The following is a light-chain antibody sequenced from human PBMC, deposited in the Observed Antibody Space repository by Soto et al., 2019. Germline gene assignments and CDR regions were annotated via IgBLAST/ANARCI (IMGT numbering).Light chain of an antibody. V-gene: IGLV2-14*03. CDR3: SSYTDTSSPVI. CDR2: DVN. Sequence: QSVLTQPASVSGSPGQSITISCTGTSTDVGGYDHVSWYQHHPGKAPKLIIYDVNLRPSGVSERFSGSKSGSTASLTISGLQAEDEAYYHCSSYTDTSSPVIFGGGTKLTVL. J-gene: IGLJ2*01. CDR1: STDVGGYDH.